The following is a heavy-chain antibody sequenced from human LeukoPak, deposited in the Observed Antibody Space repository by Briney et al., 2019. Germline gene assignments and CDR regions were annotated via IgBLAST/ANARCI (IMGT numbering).Heavy chain of an antibody. CDR1: GYTFTSYD. CDR2: MNPNSGNA. V-gene: IGHV1-8*01. J-gene: IGHJ5*02. CDR3: ARRGIAAAGRDSWFDP. Sequence: ASVKVSCKASGYTFTSYDINWARQATGQGLEWMGWMNPNSGNAGYAQKFQGRVTMTRNTSISTAYMELSSLRSEDTAVYYCARRGIAAAGRDSWFDPWGQGTLVTVSS. D-gene: IGHD6-13*01.